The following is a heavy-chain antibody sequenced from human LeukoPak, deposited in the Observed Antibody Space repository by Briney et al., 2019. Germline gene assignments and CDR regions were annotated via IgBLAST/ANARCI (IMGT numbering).Heavy chain of an antibody. D-gene: IGHD3-3*01. CDR2: ISSSSSYI. J-gene: IGHJ4*02. CDR3: ARGRYYDFWSGYPTLLDY. V-gene: IGHV3-21*01. Sequence: GGSLRLSCAASGFTFSSYSMNWVRQAPGKGLEWVSSISSSSSYIYYADSVKGRFTISRDNAKNSLYLQMNSLRAEDTAVYYCARGRYYDFWSGYPTLLDYWGQGTLVTVSS. CDR1: GFTFSSYS.